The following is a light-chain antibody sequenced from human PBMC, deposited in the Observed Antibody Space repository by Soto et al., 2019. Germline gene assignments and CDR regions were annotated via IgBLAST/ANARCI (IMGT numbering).Light chain of an antibody. V-gene: IGLV2-14*01. Sequence: QSVLTQPASVSGSPGQSITLSCTGTSSDVGGYNYVSWYQQHPGKAPKLMIYDVSNRPSGVSNRFSGSKSGNTASLTISGLQAEDEADYYGSSYTSSSTGVFGGGTKVTVL. CDR2: DVS. J-gene: IGLJ3*02. CDR3: SSYTSSSTGV. CDR1: SSDVGGYNY.